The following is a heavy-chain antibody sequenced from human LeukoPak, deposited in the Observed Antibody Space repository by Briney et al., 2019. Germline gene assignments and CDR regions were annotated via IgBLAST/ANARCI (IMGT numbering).Heavy chain of an antibody. CDR2: ISSSSSTI. V-gene: IGHV3-48*01. D-gene: IGHD3-22*01. Sequence: PAGSLRLSCAASGFTFSSYSMTWVRQAPGKGLEWLSYISSSSSTIFYADSVKGRFTISRDNAKNALYLQMNSLRAEDTAVYYCARDEYYDSSGYTSWGQGTLVTVSS. CDR3: ARDEYYDSSGYTS. J-gene: IGHJ4*02. CDR1: GFTFSSYS.